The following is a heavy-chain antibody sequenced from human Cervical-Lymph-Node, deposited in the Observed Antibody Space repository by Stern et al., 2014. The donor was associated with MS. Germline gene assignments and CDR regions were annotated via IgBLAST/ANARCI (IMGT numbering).Heavy chain of an antibody. V-gene: IGHV1-46*01. CDR1: GYSLTSYL. J-gene: IGHJ4*02. D-gene: IGHD6-19*01. CDR3: ARAGYSSGWYVGFFDY. CDR2: INPSDGRT. Sequence: VQLVESGAEVKTPGASVKVSCKASGYSLTSYLMHWVRQAPGQGLEWMGIINPSDGRTFYAPEFQDRVTMTRDTSTTTVYMELSSLRSEDTAMYYGARAGYSSGWYVGFFDYWGQGTLVTVSS.